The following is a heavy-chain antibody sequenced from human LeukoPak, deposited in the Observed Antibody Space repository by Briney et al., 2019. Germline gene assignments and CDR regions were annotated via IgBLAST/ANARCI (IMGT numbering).Heavy chain of an antibody. CDR2: ISSSGSTI. J-gene: IGHJ3*02. CDR3: ARDPGQYGDYGAFDI. D-gene: IGHD4-17*01. CDR1: GFTFSSYE. Sequence: PGGSLRLSCAASGFTFSSYEMNWVRQAPGKGLEWVSYISSSGSTIYYADSVKGRFTISRDNAKNSLFLQMNSLRAEDTAVYYCARDPGQYGDYGAFDIWGQGTMVTVSS. V-gene: IGHV3-48*03.